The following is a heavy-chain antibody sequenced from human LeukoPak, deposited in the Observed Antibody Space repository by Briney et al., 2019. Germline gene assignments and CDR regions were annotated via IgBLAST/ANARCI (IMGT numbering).Heavy chain of an antibody. CDR2: INQDGSEK. CDR1: GFILRNHW. V-gene: IGHV3-7*01. Sequence: GGPLRLSCEASGFILRNHWMTWVRRGPGKGLEWVANINQDGSEKFFVDSVKGRFTISRDNAKNSLFLQLNSLGAEDTAVYYCARVWQYYYDYSAFDIWGQGTMVTVS. J-gene: IGHJ3*02. CDR3: ARVWQYYYDYSAFDI. D-gene: IGHD3-16*01.